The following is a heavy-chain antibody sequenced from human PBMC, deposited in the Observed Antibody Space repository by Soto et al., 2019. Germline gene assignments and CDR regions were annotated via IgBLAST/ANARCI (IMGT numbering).Heavy chain of an antibody. CDR1: GYTFSSYT. CDR3: ARHMTAPDQIVVLLAPFDH. CDR2: ISAYNGNT. D-gene: IGHD2-15*01. Sequence: ASVKVSCKPFGYTFSSYTISWVRQAPGQGLEWMGWISAYNGNTRHAQKVQDRVIMTTDTSTSTAYMELKSLRSDDTAVYYCARHMTAPDQIVVLLAPFDHWGLGTLVTVSS. J-gene: IGHJ4*02. V-gene: IGHV1-18*04.